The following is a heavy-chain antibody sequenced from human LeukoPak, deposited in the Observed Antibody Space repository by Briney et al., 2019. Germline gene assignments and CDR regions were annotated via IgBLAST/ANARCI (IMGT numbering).Heavy chain of an antibody. CDR2: IYHSGST. V-gene: IGHV4-38-2*02. D-gene: IGHD2-8*01. Sequence: PSXXLSLTCTVSGYSISSGYYWGWIRQPPGKGLEWIGSIYHSGSTYYTPSLKSRVTISVDTSKNQFSLKLSSVTAADTAVYYCARGTNGVKWGQGTLVTVSS. J-gene: IGHJ4*02. CDR3: ARGTNGVK. CDR1: GYSISSGYY.